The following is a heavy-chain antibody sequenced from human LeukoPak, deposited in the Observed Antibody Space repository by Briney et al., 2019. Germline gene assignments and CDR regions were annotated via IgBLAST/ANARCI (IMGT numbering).Heavy chain of an antibody. Sequence: GGSLRLSCAASGFIFSNSWMSWVRQAPGKGLEWLANIKQDGSDKYYVDSVKGRFTISRDNAKNSLDLQMNSLRAEDTAVYYCARYRGKGSSWPLDVWGQGTIVTVSS. J-gene: IGHJ3*01. V-gene: IGHV3-7*01. D-gene: IGHD1-26*01. CDR2: IKQDGSDK. CDR1: GFIFSNSW. CDR3: ARYRGKGSSWPLDV.